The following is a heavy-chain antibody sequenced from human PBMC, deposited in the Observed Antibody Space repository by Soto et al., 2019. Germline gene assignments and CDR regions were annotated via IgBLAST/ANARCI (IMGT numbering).Heavy chain of an antibody. CDR3: ARAREPEYSSSIFFDY. CDR2: IYSAGST. Sequence: LRLSRAVSALTVSRTQMSWVRQAPGKGLQWVSVIYSAGSTYYANAVKGRFTISRDISENKIFLELNGLTVDDTAVYYCARAREPEYSSSIFFDYWGRGTVVNV. D-gene: IGHD6-6*01. V-gene: IGHV3-53*01. CDR1: ALTVSRTQ. J-gene: IGHJ4*01.